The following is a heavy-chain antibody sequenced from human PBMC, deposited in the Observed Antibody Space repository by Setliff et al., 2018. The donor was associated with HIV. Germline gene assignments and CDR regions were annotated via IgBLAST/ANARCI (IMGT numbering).Heavy chain of an antibody. J-gene: IGHJ4*02. D-gene: IGHD2-15*01. CDR3: ARASGCIDGTCYFDY. CDR2: IDNGVTTT. CDR1: GFPFSDYW. Sequence: PGGSLRLSCAASGFPFSDYWMHWVRQAPGKGLVWVSHIDNGVTTTNYADSVKGRFAISRDNAKNTLYLQMNSLRAEDTAVYYCARASGCIDGTCYFDYWGQGTLVTVSS. V-gene: IGHV3-74*01.